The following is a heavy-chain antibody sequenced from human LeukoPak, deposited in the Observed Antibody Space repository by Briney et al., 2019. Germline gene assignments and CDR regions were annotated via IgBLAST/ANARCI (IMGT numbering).Heavy chain of an antibody. V-gene: IGHV3-74*01. CDR3: ARDLVPAAIHNWFDP. D-gene: IGHD2-2*01. CDR2: INSDGSST. CDR1: GFTFSSYW. J-gene: IGHJ5*02. Sequence: QSGGSLRLSCAASGFTFSSYWMHWVRQAPGKGLVWVSRINSDGSSTSYTDSVKGRFTISRDNAKNTLYLQMNSLRAEDTAVYYCARDLVPAAIHNWFDPWGQGTLVTVSS.